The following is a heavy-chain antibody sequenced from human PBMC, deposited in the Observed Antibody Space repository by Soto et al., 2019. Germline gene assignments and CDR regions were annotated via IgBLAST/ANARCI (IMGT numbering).Heavy chain of an antibody. CDR1: GGTFCSYA. J-gene: IGHJ4*02. D-gene: IGHD6-13*01. Sequence: VKVSCKASGGTFCSYAISCVRQAPGQGLEWMGGIIPIFGTANYAQKFQGRVTITADESKSTAYMELSSLRSEDTAVYYCARVQRQQLDLDYWGQGTLVTVSS. CDR2: IIPIFGTA. V-gene: IGHV1-69*01. CDR3: ARVQRQQLDLDY.